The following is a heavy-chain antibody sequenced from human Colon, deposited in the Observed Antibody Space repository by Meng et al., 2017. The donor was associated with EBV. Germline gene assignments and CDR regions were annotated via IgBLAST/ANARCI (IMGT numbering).Heavy chain of an antibody. CDR2: IFHSGRT. V-gene: IGHV4-30-2*01. Sequence: QLQLQESGSGRVTPSQTLSLPCVVVGGSISSGVYSWPWIRQPPGKGLEWIGHIFHSGRTYSNPSLKSRVTISVDRSKNQFSLRLSSVTAADTAVYYCAREAQQSGYFDPWGPGTLVTVSS. J-gene: IGHJ4*01. D-gene: IGHD6-13*01. CDR1: GGSISSGVYS. CDR3: AREAQQSGYFDP.